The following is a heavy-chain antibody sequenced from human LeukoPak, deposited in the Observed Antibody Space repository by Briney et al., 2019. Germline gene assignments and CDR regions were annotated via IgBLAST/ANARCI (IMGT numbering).Heavy chain of an antibody. D-gene: IGHD5-12*01. Sequence: SETLSLTCTVSGGSISSYYWSWIRQPPGKGLEWIGYIYYSGSTNYNPSLKSRVTISVDTSKNQFSLKLSSVTAADTAVYYCARAYSGYYPFDYWGQGTLVTVSS. CDR1: GGSISSYY. CDR2: IYYSGST. V-gene: IGHV4-59*01. J-gene: IGHJ4*02. CDR3: ARAYSGYYPFDY.